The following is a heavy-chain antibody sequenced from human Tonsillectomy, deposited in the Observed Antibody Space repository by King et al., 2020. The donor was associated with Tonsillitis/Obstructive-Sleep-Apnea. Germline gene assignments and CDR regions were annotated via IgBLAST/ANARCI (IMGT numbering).Heavy chain of an antibody. V-gene: IGHV3-9*01. J-gene: IGHJ6*03. CDR2: ITWNSVDI. CDR3: AKGASNPYYYYYYMDV. CDR1: GFTFDDFA. Sequence: VQLVESGGGLVQSGTSLRLSCVASGFTFDDFAMHWVRQAPGKGLEWVSSITWNSVDIGYADSVKGRFTISRDNAKKSLHLQMNRLRSEDTAVYYCAKGASNPYYYYYYMDVWGKGTTVTVSS.